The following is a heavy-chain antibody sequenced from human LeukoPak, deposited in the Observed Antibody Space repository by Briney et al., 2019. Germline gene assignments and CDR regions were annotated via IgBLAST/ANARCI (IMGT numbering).Heavy chain of an antibody. CDR2: ISYDGSNK. V-gene: IGHV3-30*18. CDR3: AKAVTNWFDP. Sequence: GRSLRLSCAASGFTFSSYGMHWVRQAPGEGLEWVAVISYDGSNKYYADSVKGRFTISRDNSKNTLYLQMNSLRAEDTAVYYCAKAVTNWFDPWGQGTLVTVSS. CDR1: GFTFSSYG. J-gene: IGHJ5*02.